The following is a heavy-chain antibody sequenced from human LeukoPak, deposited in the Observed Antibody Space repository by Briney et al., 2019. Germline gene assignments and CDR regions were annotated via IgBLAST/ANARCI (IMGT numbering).Heavy chain of an antibody. CDR1: GFTFSNYG. J-gene: IGHJ6*02. D-gene: IGHD3-10*01. CDR2: ISYDGSNK. V-gene: IGHV3-30*18. Sequence: GGSLRLSCAASGFTFSNYGMHWVRQAPGKGLEWVAVISYDGSNKYYADSVKGRFTISRDNSKNTLYLQMNSLRAEDTAVYYCAKDQYYYGSGIPAGYYYYYGMDVWGQGTTVTVSS. CDR3: AKDQYYYGSGIPAGYYYYYGMDV.